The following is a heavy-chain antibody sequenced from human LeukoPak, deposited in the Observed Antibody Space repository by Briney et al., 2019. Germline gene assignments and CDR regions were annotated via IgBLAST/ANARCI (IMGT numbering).Heavy chain of an antibody. D-gene: IGHD6-13*01. J-gene: IGHJ4*02. Sequence: GGSLRLSCAASGFTFSSYAMSWVRQAPGKGLEWVSAISGSGGSTYYADSVKGRFTISRDNSKNTLYLQVNSLRAEDTAVYYCAKDEGSSSVPDYWGQGTLVTVSS. CDR3: AKDEGSSSVPDY. CDR2: ISGSGGST. V-gene: IGHV3-23*01. CDR1: GFTFSSYA.